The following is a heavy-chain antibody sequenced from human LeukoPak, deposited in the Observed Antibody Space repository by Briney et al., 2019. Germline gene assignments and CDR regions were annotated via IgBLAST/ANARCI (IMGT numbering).Heavy chain of an antibody. V-gene: IGHV1-46*01. Sequence: GASVKVSCKASGYTFTSYYMHWVRQAPGQGLEWMGIINPSGGSTSYAQRFQGRVTMTRDTSTSTVYMELSSLRSEDTAVYYCATSGTTESAFDIWGQGTLVTVSS. J-gene: IGHJ3*02. CDR1: GYTFTSYY. CDR3: ATSGTTESAFDI. D-gene: IGHD1-7*01. CDR2: INPSGGST.